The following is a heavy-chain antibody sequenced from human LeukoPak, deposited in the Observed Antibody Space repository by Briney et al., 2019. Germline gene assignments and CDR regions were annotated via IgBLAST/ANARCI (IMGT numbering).Heavy chain of an antibody. CDR3: ARLGSQGGVAALDY. CDR1: GFTFSNYM. J-gene: IGHJ4*02. CDR2: IKSDGITI. Sequence: GGSLRLSCAASGFTFSNYMMHWVRQAPGKGLVWVSRIKSDGITITYADSVKGRFTISRDNAKNTLYLQMNSLRAEDTAVYYCARLGSQGGVAALDYWGQGTLVTVSS. D-gene: IGHD6-25*01. V-gene: IGHV3-74*01.